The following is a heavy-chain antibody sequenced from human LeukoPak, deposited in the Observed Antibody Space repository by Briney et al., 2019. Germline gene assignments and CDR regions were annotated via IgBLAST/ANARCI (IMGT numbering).Heavy chain of an antibody. CDR1: GFTFGDYA. CDR3: LATYYGLGSGPENHEDV. CDR2: IRSKVYGGTP. J-gene: IGHJ6*03. D-gene: IGHD3-10*01. V-gene: IGHV3-49*04. Sequence: PGGSPRLSCTASGFTFGDYAMTWVRQAPGKGLEWVGFIRSKVYGGTPEYAASVKGRFIISRDDSKTTAYLQLSSLKTEDTAAYYCLATYYGLGSGPENHEDVWGKGTTVTVSS.